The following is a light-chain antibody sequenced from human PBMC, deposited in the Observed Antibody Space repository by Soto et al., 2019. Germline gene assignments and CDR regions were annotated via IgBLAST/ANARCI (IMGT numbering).Light chain of an antibody. V-gene: IGKV2-30*02. Sequence: DVVMTQSPLSLPVTQEQPPSISSGPNQSLVHSDGIAYFSWFQQRPGRSPRRLIYKVSNRDSGVPARFSGSGSGTDFALKISRVEAEDVGVYYCMQGTHWPITFGQGTRLEI. J-gene: IGKJ5*01. CDR3: MQGTHWPIT. CDR2: KVS. CDR1: QSLVHSDGIAY.